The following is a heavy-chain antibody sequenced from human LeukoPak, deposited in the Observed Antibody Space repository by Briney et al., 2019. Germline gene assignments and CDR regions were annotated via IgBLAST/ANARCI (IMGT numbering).Heavy chain of an antibody. Sequence: SVNVSCKASGGTFSSYAISWVRHAPGQGLEWMGGIIPIYGRANYAQKFQGRITITADESTSTAYMELSSLRSEDTAVYYCASARSLAQRFLEWPTFDFWGQGTLVTVSS. CDR1: GGTFSSYA. V-gene: IGHV1-69*13. CDR3: ASARSLAQRFLEWPTFDF. CDR2: IIPIYGRA. D-gene: IGHD3-3*01. J-gene: IGHJ4*02.